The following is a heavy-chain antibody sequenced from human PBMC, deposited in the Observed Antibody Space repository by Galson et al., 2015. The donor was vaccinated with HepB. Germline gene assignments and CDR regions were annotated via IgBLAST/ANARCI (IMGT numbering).Heavy chain of an antibody. J-gene: IGHJ3*02. Sequence: SVKVSCKASGYTFTSYDINWVRQATGQGLEWMGWMNPNSGNTGYAQKFQGRVTMTRNTSISTAYMELSSLRSEDTAVYYCARGGFDCTGGVCYQDAFDIWGQGTMVTVSS. CDR2: MNPNSGNT. D-gene: IGHD2-8*02. V-gene: IGHV1-8*01. CDR3: ARGGFDCTGGVCYQDAFDI. CDR1: GYTFTSYD.